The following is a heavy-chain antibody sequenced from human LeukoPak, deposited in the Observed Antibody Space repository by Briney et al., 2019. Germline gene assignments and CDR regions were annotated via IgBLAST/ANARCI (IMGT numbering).Heavy chain of an antibody. CDR3: ARDNWNYGSSMDV. D-gene: IGHD1-7*01. V-gene: IGHV4-30-4*01. J-gene: IGHJ6*02. Sequence: SQTLSLTCTVSGGSISSGDYYWSWIRQPPGKGLEWIGYIYYSGSTYYNPSLKSRVTISVDTSKNQFSLKLSSVTAADTAVYYCARDNWNYGSSMDVWGQGTTVTVSS. CDR1: GGSISSGDYY. CDR2: IYYSGST.